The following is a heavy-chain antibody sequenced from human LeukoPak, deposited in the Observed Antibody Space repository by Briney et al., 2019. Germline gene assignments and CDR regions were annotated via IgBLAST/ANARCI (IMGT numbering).Heavy chain of an antibody. Sequence: SETLSLTCAVYGGSFSGYYWSWIRQPPGKGLEWIGEINHSGSTNYNPSLKSRVTISVDTSKNQFSLKLSSVTAADTAVYYCARGGIVVVPAAPASSRFDPWGQGTLVTVSS. J-gene: IGHJ5*02. CDR3: ARGGIVVVPAAPASSRFDP. V-gene: IGHV4-34*01. D-gene: IGHD2-2*01. CDR1: GGSFSGYY. CDR2: INHSGST.